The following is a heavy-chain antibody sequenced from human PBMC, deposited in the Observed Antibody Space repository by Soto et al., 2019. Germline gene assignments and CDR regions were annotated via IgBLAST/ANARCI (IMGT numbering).Heavy chain of an antibody. CDR2: IWYDGSNK. CDR1: GFTFSSYG. D-gene: IGHD6-13*01. J-gene: IGHJ4*02. V-gene: IGHV3-33*01. CDR3: ARANPPSKKQQAAPDY. Sequence: GGSLRLSCAASGFTFSSYGMHWVRQAPGKGLEWVAVIWYDGSNKYYAHSVKGRFTISRDNSKNTLYLQMNSLRAEDTAVYYCARANPPSKKQQAAPDYWGQGTLVTVSS.